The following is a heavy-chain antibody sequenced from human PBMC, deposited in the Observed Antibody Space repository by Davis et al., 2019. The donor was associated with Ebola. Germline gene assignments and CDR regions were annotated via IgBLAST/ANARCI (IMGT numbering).Heavy chain of an antibody. V-gene: IGHV1-69*13. CDR3: ARDLEDWFDP. CDR1: AGTFSSYA. Sequence: SVKVSCKASAGTFSSYAISWVRQAPGQGLEWMGGIIPIFGTANYAQKFQGRVTITADESTSTAYMELSRLRSDDTAVYYCARDLEDWFDPWGQGTLVTVSS. CDR2: IIPIFGTA. D-gene: IGHD5-24*01. J-gene: IGHJ5*02.